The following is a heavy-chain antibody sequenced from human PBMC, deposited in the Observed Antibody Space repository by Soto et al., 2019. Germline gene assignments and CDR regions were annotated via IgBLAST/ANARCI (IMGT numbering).Heavy chain of an antibody. J-gene: IGHJ6*02. CDR3: ATDHSSSWYRSSTYYYGMDV. D-gene: IGHD6-13*01. Sequence: GGSLRLSCAASGFTFSSYCMHWVRQAPGKGLEWVAVIWYDGSNKYYADSVKGRFTISRDNSKNTLYLQMNSLRAEDTAVYYCATDHSSSWYRSSTYYYGMDVWGQGTTVTVSS. V-gene: IGHV3-33*01. CDR1: GFTFSSYC. CDR2: IWYDGSNK.